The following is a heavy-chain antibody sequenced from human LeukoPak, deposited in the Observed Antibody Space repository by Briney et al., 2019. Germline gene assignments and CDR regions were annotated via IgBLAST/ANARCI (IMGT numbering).Heavy chain of an antibody. CDR1: GGSISSSNW. Sequence: SGTLSLTCAVSGGSISSSNWWSWVRQPPGKGLEWIGEIYHSGSTNYNPSLKSRVTISVDTSKNQFSLKLSSVTAADTAVYYCARVPYDFWSGYSYYFDYWGQGTLVTVSS. CDR3: ARVPYDFWSGYSYYFDY. D-gene: IGHD3-3*01. V-gene: IGHV4-4*02. CDR2: IYHSGST. J-gene: IGHJ4*02.